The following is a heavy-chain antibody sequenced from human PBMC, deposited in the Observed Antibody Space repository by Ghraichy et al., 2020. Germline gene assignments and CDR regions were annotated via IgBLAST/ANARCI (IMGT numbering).Heavy chain of an antibody. CDR2: ISYDGSNK. J-gene: IGHJ6*02. D-gene: IGHD1-1*01. CDR1: GFTFSNYG. CDR3: ARPTSTGTVYYYGMDV. Sequence: GGSLRLSCAASGFTFSNYGMHWVRQAPGKGLEWVAIISYDGSNKYYTDSVKGRFLISRDNSKNTLYLQMNSLRAEDTAVYSCARPTSTGTVYYYGMDVWGQGTTVTVSS. V-gene: IGHV3-30*03.